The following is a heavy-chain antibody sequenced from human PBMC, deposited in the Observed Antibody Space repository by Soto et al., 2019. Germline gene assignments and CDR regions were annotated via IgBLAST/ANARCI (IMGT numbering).Heavy chain of an antibody. Sequence: GGSLRLSCAASGFTFSNYGMHWVRKAPGQGLERVAVISYDGGKKYYVDSVKGRFTISRDNSKNTQNLQMNSLRAEDKTVEYCARLSETVTTSINCFYYYGMDVWGRGTTVTVSS. V-gene: IGHV3-30-3*01. CDR1: GFTFSNYG. CDR3: ARLSETVTTSINCFYYYGMDV. CDR2: ISYDGGKK. D-gene: IGHD4-4*01. J-gene: IGHJ6*02.